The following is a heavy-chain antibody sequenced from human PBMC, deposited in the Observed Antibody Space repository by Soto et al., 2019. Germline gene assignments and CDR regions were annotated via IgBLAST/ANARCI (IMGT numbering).Heavy chain of an antibody. CDR1: GFNFRTYA. J-gene: IGHJ4*02. Sequence: EVRLLGSGGGSEQPGGSLRLSCAASGFNFRTYAMYWVRQAPGKGLEWVSAIDDANSAYYADSVKGRFIISRDNSRNTLYLQMDGLRVEDTAIYFCTKRPMCAGDCWFFDDWGQGILVTVSS. CDR3: TKRPMCAGDCWFFDD. D-gene: IGHD2-21*02. V-gene: IGHV3-23*05. CDR2: IDDANSA.